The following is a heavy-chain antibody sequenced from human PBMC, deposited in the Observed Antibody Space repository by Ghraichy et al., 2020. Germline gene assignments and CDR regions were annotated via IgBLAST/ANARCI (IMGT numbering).Heavy chain of an antibody. V-gene: IGHV3-23*01. D-gene: IGHD4-23*01. CDR2: ITNSGDGT. J-gene: IGHJ4*02. Sequence: GESLNISCASSGFTFSDFAMSWVRQAPGKGLEWVSTITNSGDGTNYADSVKGRFTISRDNSKNTLYLQMHSLRGEDTAVYSCAALVTPNYWGQGTLVTVSP. CDR1: GFTFSDFA. CDR3: AALVTPNY.